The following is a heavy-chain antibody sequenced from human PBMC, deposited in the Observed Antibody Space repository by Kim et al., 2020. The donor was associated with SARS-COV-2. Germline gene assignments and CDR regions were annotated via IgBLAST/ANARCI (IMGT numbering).Heavy chain of an antibody. V-gene: IGHV6-1*01. D-gene: IGHD1-26*01. Sequence: SDYAVSVKSRITINPDTSKNQFSLQLNSVTPEDTAVYYCAREGTGSSLNLWGQGTLVTVSS. CDR2: S. CDR3: AREGTGSSLNL. J-gene: IGHJ5*02.